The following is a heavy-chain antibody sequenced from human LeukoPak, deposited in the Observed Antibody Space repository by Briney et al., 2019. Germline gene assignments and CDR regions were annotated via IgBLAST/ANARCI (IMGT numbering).Heavy chain of an antibody. D-gene: IGHD2/OR15-2a*01. Sequence: SEPLSLTFTVSGGSISSYYWSWIRQPPGKGLEWIGYIYYSGSTNYNPSLKSRVTISVDTSKNQFSLKLSSVTAADTAVYYCAIDVLFDCWGQGTLVTVSS. V-gene: IGHV4-59*01. CDR1: GGSISSYY. CDR2: IYYSGST. CDR3: AIDVLFDC. J-gene: IGHJ4*02.